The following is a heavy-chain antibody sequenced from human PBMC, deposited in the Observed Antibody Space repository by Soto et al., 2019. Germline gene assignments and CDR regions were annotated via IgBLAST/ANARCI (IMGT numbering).Heavy chain of an antibody. CDR1: GFTFSDYT. J-gene: IGHJ4*02. D-gene: IGHD2-15*01. V-gene: IGHV3-21*01. CDR2: ISSSSSYK. CDR3: TVVNNDY. Sequence: EVPLVESGGGLVKPGGSLRLSCAASGFTFSDYTVNWVRQAPGKGLEWVSSISSSSSYKYYADSVKGRFTISRDNAKKSLYLHMSSLRAEDTAVYYCTVVNNDYWGQGTLVTVAS.